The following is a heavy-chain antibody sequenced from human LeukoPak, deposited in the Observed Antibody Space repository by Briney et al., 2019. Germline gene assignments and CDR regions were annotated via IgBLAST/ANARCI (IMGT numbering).Heavy chain of an antibody. J-gene: IGHJ4*02. D-gene: IGHD6-19*01. Sequence: PGGSLRLSCAASGFTFSSYSMNWVRQAPGKGLEWVSYISSSSSTIYYADSVKGRFTISRDNAKNSLYLQMNSLRAEDTAVYYCARLEAVAGTDFDYWGQGTLVTVSS. CDR3: ARLEAVAGTDFDY. V-gene: IGHV3-48*04. CDR1: GFTFSSYS. CDR2: ISSSSSTI.